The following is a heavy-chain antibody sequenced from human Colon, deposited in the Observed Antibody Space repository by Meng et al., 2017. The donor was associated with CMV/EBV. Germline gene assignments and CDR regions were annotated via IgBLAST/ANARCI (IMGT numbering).Heavy chain of an antibody. Sequence: CTVSGGSVSSGGDYWSWIRHPPGKGLEWIGYISYSGSINYNPSLESRVTIALDSSNNRFSLRLSSVTAADTAVYYCAREITLSRFDPWGQGTLVTVSS. D-gene: IGHD3-3*01. CDR1: GGSVSSGGDY. CDR3: AREITLSRFDP. V-gene: IGHV4-61*08. J-gene: IGHJ5*02. CDR2: ISYSGSI.